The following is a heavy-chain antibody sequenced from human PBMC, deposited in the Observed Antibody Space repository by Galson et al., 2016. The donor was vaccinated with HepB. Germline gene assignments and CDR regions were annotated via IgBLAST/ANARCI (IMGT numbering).Heavy chain of an antibody. CDR1: GXXFTXXX. CDR2: XSAYNGXX. J-gene: IGHJ4*02. CDR3: ARDWSGFQEY. V-gene: IGHV1-18*01. D-gene: IGHD3-3*01. Sequence: SVXXXCKGSGXXFTXXXISXXXQAXXQGLXXMGXXSAYNGXXNYAQKVQGRVTMTTDTSTSTAYMEXRSLRSDDTAVYYRARDWSGFQEYWGQGXXVT.